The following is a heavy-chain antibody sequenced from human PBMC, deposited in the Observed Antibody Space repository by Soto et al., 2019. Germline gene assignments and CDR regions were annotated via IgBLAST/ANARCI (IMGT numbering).Heavy chain of an antibody. D-gene: IGHD6-19*01. J-gene: IGHJ4*02. CDR1: GFTFGDYA. CDR2: IRSKAYGGTT. V-gene: IGHV3-49*03. Sequence: GGSLRLSCTASGFTFGDYAMSWFRQAPGKGLEWVGFIRSKAYGGTTEYAASVKGRFTISRDDSKSIAYLQMNSLKTEDTAVYYCTRDPFLALQRRVAVAGPDGPGFDYWGQGTLVTVSS. CDR3: TRDPFLALQRRVAVAGPDGPGFDY.